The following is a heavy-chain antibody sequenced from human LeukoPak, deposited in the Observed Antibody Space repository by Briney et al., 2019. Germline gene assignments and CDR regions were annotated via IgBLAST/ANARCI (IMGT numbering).Heavy chain of an antibody. J-gene: IGHJ5*02. D-gene: IGHD6-13*01. CDR1: GGTFSSYA. CDR3: ARGAPSIAAAGTISDP. V-gene: IGHV1-69*04. Sequence: GASVKVSCKASGGTFSSYAISWVRQAPGQGLEWMGRIIPILGIANYAQKFQGRVTMTRDTSTSTVYMELSSLRSEDTAVYYCARGAPSIAAAGTISDPWGQGTLVTVSS. CDR2: IIPILGIA.